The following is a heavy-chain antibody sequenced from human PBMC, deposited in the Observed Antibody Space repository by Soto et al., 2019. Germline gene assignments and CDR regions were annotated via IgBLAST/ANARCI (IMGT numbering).Heavy chain of an antibody. J-gene: IGHJ5*02. CDR2: IKRETDGGTT. V-gene: IGHV3-15*07. CDR3: TTEHCGGGCYPGQPDS. Sequence: EVQLVESGGGLVKPGGSLRLSCAASGFTFSNAWMNWVRQAPGKGLEWVGRIKRETDGGTTEYAAPVTGRFTISRDDSKNTLFLQMDSLKIEDTAVYYCTTEHCGGGCYPGQPDSWGQGALVTVSS. CDR1: GFTFSNAW. D-gene: IGHD2-21*02.